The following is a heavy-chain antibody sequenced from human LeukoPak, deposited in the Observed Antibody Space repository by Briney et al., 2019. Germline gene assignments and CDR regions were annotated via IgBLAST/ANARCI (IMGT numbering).Heavy chain of an antibody. Sequence: PGGSLRLSCAASGFTFSSYSMNLVRQAPGKGLEWVSYISSSSSTIYYADSVKGRFTISRDNAKNSLYLQMNSLRAEDTAVYYCASSKSSSWYVPFDYWGQGTLVTASS. CDR3: ASSKSSSWYVPFDY. CDR2: ISSSSSTI. D-gene: IGHD6-13*01. CDR1: GFTFSSYS. V-gene: IGHV3-48*01. J-gene: IGHJ4*02.